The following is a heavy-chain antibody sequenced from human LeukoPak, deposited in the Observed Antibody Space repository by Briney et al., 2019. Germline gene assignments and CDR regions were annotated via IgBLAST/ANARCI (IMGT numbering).Heavy chain of an antibody. Sequence: GGSLRLSCAASGFTFSSYSMNWVRQAPGKGLEWVSSISSSSSYIYYADSVKGRFTISRDNAKNSLYLQMNSLRAEDTAVYYCARGVTMVRGVPYYYYMDVWGKGTTVTISS. J-gene: IGHJ6*03. CDR1: GFTFSSYS. CDR2: ISSSSSYI. V-gene: IGHV3-21*01. CDR3: ARGVTMVRGVPYYYYMDV. D-gene: IGHD3-10*01.